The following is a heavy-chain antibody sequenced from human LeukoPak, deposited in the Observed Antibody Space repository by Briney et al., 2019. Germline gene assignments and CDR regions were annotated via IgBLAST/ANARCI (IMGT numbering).Heavy chain of an antibody. CDR1: GYTFTGYY. D-gene: IGHD6-19*01. V-gene: IGHV1-2*02. J-gene: IGHJ4*02. CDR3: ARALGAIGSSGWSYYFDY. CDR2: INPNSGGT. Sequence: GASVKVSCKASGYTFTGYYMHWVRQAPGQGLEWMGWINPNSGGTNYAQKFQGRVTMTRDTSISTAYMELSRLRSDDTAVYYCARALGAIGSSGWSYYFDYWGQGTLVTVSS.